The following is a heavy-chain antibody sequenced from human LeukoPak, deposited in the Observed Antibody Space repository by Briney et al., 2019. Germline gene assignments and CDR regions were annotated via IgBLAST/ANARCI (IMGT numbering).Heavy chain of an antibody. J-gene: IGHJ3*01. V-gene: IGHV3-23*01. CDR2: ISGSGHGPVT. CDR1: GFTFSNHA. CDR3: AKSLVGATGDAFDV. Sequence: PGGSLRLSCAASGFTFSNHAMNWVRQAPGKGLEWVSIISGSGHGPVTYYADSVKGRFTISRDDSKNTLFLHMNSLRAEDTAVYYCAKSLVGATGDAFDVWGQGTMVTVSS. D-gene: IGHD1-26*01.